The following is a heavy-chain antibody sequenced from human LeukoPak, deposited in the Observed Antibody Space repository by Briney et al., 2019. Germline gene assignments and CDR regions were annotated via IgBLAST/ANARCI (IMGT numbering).Heavy chain of an antibody. D-gene: IGHD5-24*01. CDR3: AHTAFLLVKMATITWFDY. CDR1: GFSLSTSGVG. V-gene: IGHV2-5*01. CDR2: IYWNDDK. Sequence: SGPTLVNPTQTLTLTCTFSGFSLSTSGVGVGWIRQPPGKALEWLALIYWNDDKRYSPSLKSRLTITKDTSKNQVVLTMTNMDPVDTATYYCAHTAFLLVKMATITWFDYWGQGTLVTVSS. J-gene: IGHJ4*02.